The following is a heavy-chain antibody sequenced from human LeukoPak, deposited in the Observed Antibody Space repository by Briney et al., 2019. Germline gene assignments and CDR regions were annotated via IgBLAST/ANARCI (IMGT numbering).Heavy chain of an antibody. CDR1: GFTFSSYA. D-gene: IGHD3-16*01. J-gene: IGHJ6*02. CDR2: ISSNGGST. Sequence: GGSLRLSCAASGFTFSSYAMHWVRQAPGEGREYLSAISSNGGSTYYANSVKGRFTISRDNSKNTLYLQMGSLRAEDMAVYYCARVLREIDYYYGMDVWGQGTTVTVSS. V-gene: IGHV3-64*01. CDR3: ARVLREIDYYYGMDV.